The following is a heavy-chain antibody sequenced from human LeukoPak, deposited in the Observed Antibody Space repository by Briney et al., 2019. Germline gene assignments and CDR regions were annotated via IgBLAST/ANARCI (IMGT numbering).Heavy chain of an antibody. CDR3: ARWFGEFLYYFDY. CDR2: ISSSSSYI. V-gene: IGHV3-21*01. CDR1: GFTFSSYS. J-gene: IGHJ4*02. Sequence: GGSLRLSCAASGFTFSSYSMNWVRQAPGKGLEWVSSISSSSSYIYYADSVKGRFTISRDNANNSLYLQMNSLRAEDTAVYYCARWFGEFLYYFDYWGQGTLVTVSS. D-gene: IGHD3-10*01.